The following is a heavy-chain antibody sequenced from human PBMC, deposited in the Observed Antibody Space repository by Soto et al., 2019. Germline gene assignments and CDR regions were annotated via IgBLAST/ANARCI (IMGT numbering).Heavy chain of an antibody. CDR1: GGTFSSYA. CDR2: IIPIFGTA. D-gene: IGHD3-3*01. Sequence: QVQLVQSGAEVKKPGSSVKVSCKASGGTFSSYAISWVRQAPGQGLEWMGGIIPIFGTANYAQKFQGRVTNTADESTSTAYIELSSLRSEDTAVYYCARRKVGFWSGLYYFDYWRQGTLVTVSS. J-gene: IGHJ4*02. V-gene: IGHV1-69*01. CDR3: ARRKVGFWSGLYYFDY.